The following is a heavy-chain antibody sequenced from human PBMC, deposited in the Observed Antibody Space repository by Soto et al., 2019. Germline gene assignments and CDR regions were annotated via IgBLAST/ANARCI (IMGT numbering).Heavy chain of an antibody. CDR3: GTWAIAVGGEGF. J-gene: IGHJ4*02. CDR2: ISSTGDLI. Sequence: GGSLRLSCTASGFSVSDYSVNWVRQAPGKGLEWISYISSTGDLILYADSVKGRFTIARDIAKNSLYLQMDTLRDEDSAVYYCGTWAIAVGGEGFWGPGTLVTVSS. D-gene: IGHD2-21*01. V-gene: IGHV3-48*02. CDR1: GFSVSDYS.